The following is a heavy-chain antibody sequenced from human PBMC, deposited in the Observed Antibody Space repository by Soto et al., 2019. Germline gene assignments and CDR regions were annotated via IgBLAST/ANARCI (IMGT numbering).Heavy chain of an antibody. D-gene: IGHD3-16*01. Sequence: GPEVKKLGASMKVSCKAYDFSFTSHGISWVRQAPGQGLEWMGWISLYNGNTNYAQQFQGRVTMTTDTSTSTAYMELRSLRSDDTAMYFCAIYHLELCRFDYWGQGTLVTVSS. CDR2: ISLYNGNT. CDR1: DFSFTSHG. J-gene: IGHJ4*02. CDR3: AIYHLELCRFDY. V-gene: IGHV1-18*04.